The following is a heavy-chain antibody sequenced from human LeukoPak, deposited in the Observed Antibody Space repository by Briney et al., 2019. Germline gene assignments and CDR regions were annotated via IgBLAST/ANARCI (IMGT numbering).Heavy chain of an antibody. V-gene: IGHV3-21*01. CDR1: GFTFSSYS. D-gene: IGHD3-22*01. Sequence: GGSLRLSCAASGFTFSSYSMNWVRKAPGKGLEWVSSISSSSSYIYYADSVKGRFTISRDNSKNTLCLQMNSPRAEDTAVYYCAREFVITLDYWGQGTLVTVSS. J-gene: IGHJ4*02. CDR3: AREFVITLDY. CDR2: ISSSSSYI.